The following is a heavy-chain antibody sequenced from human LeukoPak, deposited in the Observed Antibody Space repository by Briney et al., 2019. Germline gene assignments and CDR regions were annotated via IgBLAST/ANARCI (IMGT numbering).Heavy chain of an antibody. CDR1: GFTFSGYG. J-gene: IGHJ4*02. Sequence: PGGSLRLSCAASGFTFSGYGMHWVRQAPGKGLEWVAVISYDGSNKHYADSVKGRFTISRDNSKNTLYLQMNSLRAEDTAVYYCARAQLRLAFDYWGQGTLATVSS. V-gene: IGHV3-30*03. CDR3: ARAQLRLAFDY. D-gene: IGHD2-2*01. CDR2: ISYDGSNK.